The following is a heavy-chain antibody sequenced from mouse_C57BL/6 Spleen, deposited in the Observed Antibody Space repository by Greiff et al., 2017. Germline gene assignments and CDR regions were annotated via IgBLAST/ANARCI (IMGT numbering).Heavy chain of an antibody. CDR1: GFTFSSYA. CDR3: TREDDYIYARDY. Sequence: EVKVVESGEGLVKPGGSLKLSCAASGFTFSSYAMSWVRQTPEKRLEWVAYISSGGDYSYYADTVKGRFTISRDNARNTLYLQMSSLKSEDTAMYYCTREDDYIYARDYWGQGTSVTVSS. V-gene: IGHV5-9-1*02. J-gene: IGHJ4*01. D-gene: IGHD2-4*01. CDR2: ISSGGDYS.